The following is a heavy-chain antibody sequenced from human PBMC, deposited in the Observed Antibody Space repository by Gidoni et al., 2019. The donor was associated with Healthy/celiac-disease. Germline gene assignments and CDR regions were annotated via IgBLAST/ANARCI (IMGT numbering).Heavy chain of an antibody. V-gene: IGHV3-23*01. J-gene: IGHJ2*01. Sequence: EVQLLESGGGLVQPGGSLRLSCAASGFTFSSYAMSWVRQAPGKWLEWVSAISGSGGSTYYADSVKGRFTISRDNSKNTLYLQMNSLRAEDTAVYYCAKYRITIFGVVDWYFDLWGRGTLVTVSS. CDR2: ISGSGGST. D-gene: IGHD3-3*01. CDR1: GFTFSSYA. CDR3: AKYRITIFGVVDWYFDL.